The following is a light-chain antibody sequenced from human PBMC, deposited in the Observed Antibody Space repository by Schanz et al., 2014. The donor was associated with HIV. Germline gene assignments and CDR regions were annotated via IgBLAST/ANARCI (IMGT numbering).Light chain of an antibody. V-gene: IGLV1-40*01. CDR3: QSYDNRLSVVV. Sequence: QSVLTQPPSVSGAPGQRVTISCTGSRSNIGAGYDVHWYQHLPGTAPKLLIYGSTNRPSGVPDRFSGSKSGTSASLAITGLQAEYEADYYCQSYDNRLSVVVFGGGTKLTVL. CDR2: GST. CDR1: RSNIGAGYD. J-gene: IGLJ2*01.